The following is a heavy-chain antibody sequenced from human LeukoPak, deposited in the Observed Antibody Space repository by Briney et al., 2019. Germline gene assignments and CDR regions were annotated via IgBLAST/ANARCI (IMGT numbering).Heavy chain of an antibody. V-gene: IGHV4-59*01. CDR1: GGSISSYY. CDR2: IYYTGSS. J-gene: IGHJ4*02. CDR3: ARGLRGIMAGFDF. D-gene: IGHD3-16*01. Sequence: SETLSLTRTVSGGSISSYYWSWIRQPPGKGLEWIGYIYYTGSSNYNPSLKSRVTISVDTSENQFSLKLSSVTAADTAVYYCARGLRGIMAGFDFWGQGTLVTVSS.